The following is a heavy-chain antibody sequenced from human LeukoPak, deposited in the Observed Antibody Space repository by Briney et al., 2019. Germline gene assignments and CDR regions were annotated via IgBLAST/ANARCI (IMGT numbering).Heavy chain of an antibody. Sequence: GGSLSLSCEASGFSFSMYDMTWVRQAPGKGLEYVSSISSRSTYRFSADSVRGRFTTSRADAKNLLFLHMNSLRGDDTAVYYCARLGPGRDVSNSFDLWGQGTLVTVSS. CDR1: GFSFSMYD. J-gene: IGHJ4*02. D-gene: IGHD5-24*01. CDR2: ISSRSTYR. CDR3: ARLGPGRDVSNSFDL. V-gene: IGHV3-21*06.